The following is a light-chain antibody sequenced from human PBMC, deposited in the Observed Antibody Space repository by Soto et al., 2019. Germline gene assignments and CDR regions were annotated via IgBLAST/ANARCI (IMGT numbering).Light chain of an antibody. CDR2: GXS. Sequence: IVLTQSPATLSLSPGERATPSCGASHTISSSYLTXXQQKTGXXXRXIXXGXSSRATGIPDRFSGSGSGTDFTLTISRMEPEDFAVFYCQQYGTSPPTSGQRTKGDI. V-gene: IGKV3-20*01. CDR1: HTISSSY. J-gene: IGKJ1*01. CDR3: QQYGTSPPT.